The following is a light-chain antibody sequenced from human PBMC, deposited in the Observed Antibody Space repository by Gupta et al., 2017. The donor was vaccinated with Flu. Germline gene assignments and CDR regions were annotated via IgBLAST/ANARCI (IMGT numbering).Light chain of an antibody. V-gene: IGKV3-20*01. CDR1: QNVSYNY. Sequence: DTLSLSKGESATLACRASQNVSYNYLAWYHQKPGQAPRLLIYDASRRATGVPDRFSGSGSGTDFTLTVSGLEPEDFAVFYCQQDGRSPRTFGQGTKV. CDR3: QQDGRSPRT. J-gene: IGKJ1*01. CDR2: DAS.